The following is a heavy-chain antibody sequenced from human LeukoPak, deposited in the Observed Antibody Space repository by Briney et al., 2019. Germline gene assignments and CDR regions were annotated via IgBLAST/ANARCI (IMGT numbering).Heavy chain of an antibody. CDR2: IYYSGST. D-gene: IGHD4-23*01. CDR3: ARVGGTNNYYYGMDV. J-gene: IGHJ6*02. CDR1: GGSISSYY. V-gene: IGHV4-59*01. Sequence: PSETLSLTCSVSGGSISSYYWSWIRQPPGRGLEWIGYIYYSGSTNYNPSLKSRVTISVDTSKNQFSLKLSSVTAADTAVYYCARVGGTNNYYYGMDVWGQGTTVTVSS.